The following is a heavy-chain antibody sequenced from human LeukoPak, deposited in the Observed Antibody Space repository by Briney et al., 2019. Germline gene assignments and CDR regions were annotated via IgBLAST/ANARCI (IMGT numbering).Heavy chain of an antibody. CDR2: ISSSSSYI. J-gene: IGHJ4*02. Sequence: GGSLRLSCAASVFTFSSYSMNWVRQAPGKGLEWVSSISSSSSYIYYADSVKGRFTISRDNAKNSLYLQMNSLRAEDTAVYYCARSGATYFDYWGQGTLVTVSS. CDR3: ARSGATYFDY. V-gene: IGHV3-21*01. CDR1: VFTFSSYS. D-gene: IGHD1-26*01.